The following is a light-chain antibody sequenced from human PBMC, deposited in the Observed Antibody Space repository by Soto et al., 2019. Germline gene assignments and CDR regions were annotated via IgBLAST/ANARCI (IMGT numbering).Light chain of an antibody. Sequence: QSALTQPAFVSGSPGQSITISCTGTSSDVGSYNLVSWYQQHPGKAPKLMIYEGSKRPSGVSNRFSGSKSGNTASLTISGLQAEDEADYYCCSYAGFEVFGTGTKLTVL. V-gene: IGLV2-23*01. CDR1: SSDVGSYNL. CDR2: EGS. CDR3: CSYAGFEV. J-gene: IGLJ1*01.